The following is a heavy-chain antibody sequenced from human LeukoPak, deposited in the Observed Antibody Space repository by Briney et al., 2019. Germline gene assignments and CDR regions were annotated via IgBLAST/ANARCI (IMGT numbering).Heavy chain of an antibody. D-gene: IGHD2-2*01. CDR2: IYYSGST. CDR1: GGSISSYY. J-gene: IGHJ4*02. Sequence: SETLSLTCTVSGGSISSYYWSWIRQPPGKGLEWIGYIYYSGSTNYNPSLKSRVTISVDTSKNQFSLKLSSVTAADTAIYYCVRQYCGSTGCYPYFGYWGQGTLVTVSS. CDR3: VRQYCGSTGCYPYFGY. V-gene: IGHV4-59*01.